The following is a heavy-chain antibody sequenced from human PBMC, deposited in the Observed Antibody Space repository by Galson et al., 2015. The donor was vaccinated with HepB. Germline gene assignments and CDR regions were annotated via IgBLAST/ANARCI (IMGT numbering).Heavy chain of an antibody. J-gene: IGHJ1*01. CDR3: ARASYCGGDCSYRYFQH. CDR2: IKQDGSEK. CDR1: GFTFSSYW. D-gene: IGHD2-21*01. Sequence: LRLSCAASGFTFSSYWMSWVRQAPGKGLEWVANIKQDGSEKYYVDSVKGRFTISRDNAKNSLYLQMNSLRAEDTAVYYCARASYCGGDCSYRYFQHWGQGTLVTVSS. V-gene: IGHV3-7*01.